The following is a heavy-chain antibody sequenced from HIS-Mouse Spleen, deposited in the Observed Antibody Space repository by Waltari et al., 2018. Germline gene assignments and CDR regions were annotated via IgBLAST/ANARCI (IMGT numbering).Heavy chain of an antibody. CDR1: GFTFSSYS. J-gene: IGHJ3*02. CDR2: IMISSSYT. V-gene: IGHV3-21*01. CDR3: ARDRGQWLANDAFDI. Sequence: EVQLVESGGGLVKPGGSLRLSCAASGFTFSSYSMNWVRQAPGKGLEWVPSIMISSSYTYYADSVKGRFTISRDNAKNSLYLQMNSLRAEDTAVYYCARDRGQWLANDAFDIWGQGTMVTVSS. D-gene: IGHD6-19*01.